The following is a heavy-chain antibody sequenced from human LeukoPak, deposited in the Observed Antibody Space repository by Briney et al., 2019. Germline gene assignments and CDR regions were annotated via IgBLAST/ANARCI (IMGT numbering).Heavy chain of an antibody. Sequence: GGSLRLSCAASGFTFSSYGMNWVRQAPGKGLEWVSAISGSGGSTYYADSVKGRFTISRDNSKNTLYLQMNNPRAEDTAVYYCARAFSGYVTVNFDYWGQGTLVTVSS. CDR2: ISGSGGST. J-gene: IGHJ4*02. CDR1: GFTFSSYG. CDR3: ARAFSGYVTVNFDY. V-gene: IGHV3-23*01. D-gene: IGHD5-12*01.